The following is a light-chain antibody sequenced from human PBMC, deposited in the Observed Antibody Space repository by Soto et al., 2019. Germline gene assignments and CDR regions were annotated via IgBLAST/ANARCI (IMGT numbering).Light chain of an antibody. CDR1: QSVSSSY. V-gene: IGKV3-20*01. J-gene: IGKJ4*01. CDR2: GAS. Sequence: IVVTQSPGTLSLSPGERATLSCRASQSVSSSYLAWYQQKPGQAPRLLVYGASSRATGIPDRFSGSGSGTDFTLTISRLEPEDFAVYYCQQYGSSHTFGGGTKVDIK. CDR3: QQYGSSHT.